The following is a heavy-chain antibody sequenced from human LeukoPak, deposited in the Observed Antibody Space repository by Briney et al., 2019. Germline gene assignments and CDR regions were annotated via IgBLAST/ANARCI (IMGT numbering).Heavy chain of an antibody. CDR2: ISHDGSNA. Sequence: GGSLRLSCAASGFTFSDYWMHWVRQAPGKGMVWISRISHDGSNANYADSVKGRFTFSKDNAKNTLYLQMSSLRAEDTAVYYCAREGSTTSDAFDIWGQGTMVTVSS. CDR1: GFTFSDYW. CDR3: AREGSTTSDAFDI. D-gene: IGHD6-13*01. V-gene: IGHV3-74*01. J-gene: IGHJ3*02.